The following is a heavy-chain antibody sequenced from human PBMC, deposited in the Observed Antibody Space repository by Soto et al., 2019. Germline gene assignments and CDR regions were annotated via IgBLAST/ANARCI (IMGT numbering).Heavy chain of an antibody. CDR2: ISSSSSTI. CDR1: GFTFSSYS. Sequence: PGGSLRLSCAASGFTFSSYSMNRVRQAPGKGLEWVSYISSSSSTIYYADSVKGRFTISRDNAKNSLYLQMNSLRAEDTAVYYCARDLNLGSFDYWGQGTLVTVSS. V-gene: IGHV3-48*01. CDR3: ARDLNLGSFDY. J-gene: IGHJ4*02.